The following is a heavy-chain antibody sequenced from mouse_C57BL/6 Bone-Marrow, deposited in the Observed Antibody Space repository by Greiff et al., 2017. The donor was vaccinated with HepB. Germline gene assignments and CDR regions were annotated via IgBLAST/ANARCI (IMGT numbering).Heavy chain of an antibody. V-gene: IGHV1-52*01. Sequence: QVQLKQPGAELVRPGSSVKLSCKASGYTFTSYWMHWVKQRPIQGLEWIGNIDPSDSETHYNQKFKDKATLTVDKSSSTAYMQLSSLTSEDSAVYYCARRTTVVFDYWGQGTTLTVSS. D-gene: IGHD1-1*01. J-gene: IGHJ2*01. CDR3: ARRTTVVFDY. CDR2: IDPSDSET. CDR1: GYTFTSYW.